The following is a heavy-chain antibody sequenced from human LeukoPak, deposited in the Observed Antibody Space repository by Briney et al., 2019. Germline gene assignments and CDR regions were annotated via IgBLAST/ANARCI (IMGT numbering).Heavy chain of an antibody. J-gene: IGHJ4*02. CDR1: GFTFSSYS. Sequence: GGFLRLSCAASGFTFSSYSMNWVRQAPGKGLEWASYISSSSSTIYYADSVKGRFTISRDNAKNSLYLQMNSLRAEDTAVYYCARRGSGWSFDYWGQGTLVTVSS. CDR3: ARRGSGWSFDY. CDR2: ISSSSSTI. D-gene: IGHD6-19*01. V-gene: IGHV3-48*01.